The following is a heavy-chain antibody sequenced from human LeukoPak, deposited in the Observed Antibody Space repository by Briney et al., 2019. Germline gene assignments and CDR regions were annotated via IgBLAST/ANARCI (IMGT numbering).Heavy chain of an antibody. J-gene: IGHJ4*02. CDR2: IWYDGSNK. V-gene: IGHV3-30*02. D-gene: IGHD3-22*01. CDR1: GFTFSSYG. Sequence: GGSLRLSCAASGFTFSSYGMHWVRQAPGKGLEWVAVIWYDGSNKYYADSVKGRFTISRDNSKNTLYLQMNSLRAEDTAVYYCAKDLGSSGYYVDYWGQGTLVTVSS. CDR3: AKDLGSSGYYVDY.